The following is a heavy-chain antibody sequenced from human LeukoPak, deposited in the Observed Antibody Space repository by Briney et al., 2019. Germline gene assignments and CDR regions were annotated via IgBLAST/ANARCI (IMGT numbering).Heavy chain of an antibody. CDR3: ERVRGAECAFDI. J-gene: IGHJ3*02. CDR2: ISSSSTYI. D-gene: IGHD3-16*01. Sequence: PGGSLRHSRAPSGFTFNSYSMNWVRQAPGKGLEWVSSISSSSTYIYYADSVKGRFTISRDNAKNSLYLQMNSLRPGDADVYLCERVRGAECAFDIWGQGTMVTVSS. CDR1: GFTFNSYS. V-gene: IGHV3-21*01.